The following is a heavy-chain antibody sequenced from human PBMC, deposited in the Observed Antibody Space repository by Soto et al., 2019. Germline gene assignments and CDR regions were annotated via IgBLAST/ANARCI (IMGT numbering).Heavy chain of an antibody. D-gene: IGHD3-9*01. Sequence: GGSLRLSCAASGFTLGDYYMTWIRQAPGKGLEWISYISTNSRYTKYADSVKGRFTISRDDAKNSLYLQMNSLRVEDTAVYYCARVYDILTSAWLDPWGQGTLVTVSS. CDR1: GFTLGDYY. J-gene: IGHJ5*02. V-gene: IGHV3-11*03. CDR2: ISTNSRYT. CDR3: ARVYDILTSAWLDP.